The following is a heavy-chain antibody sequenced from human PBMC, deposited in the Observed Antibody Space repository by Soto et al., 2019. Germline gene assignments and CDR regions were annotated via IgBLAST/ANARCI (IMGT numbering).Heavy chain of an antibody. V-gene: IGHV4-59*01. D-gene: IGHD6-19*01. J-gene: IGHJ4*02. CDR1: GGSLNAYF. CDR3: ARGVDRQWADY. CDR2: IYYSGST. Sequence: SETLSLTCTVSGGSLNAYFWTWIRQPPGKGLEWIGYIYYSGSTNYNTSLKRRVSISLHTSKNQFSLKLSSVTAADTAVYYCARGVDRQWADYWGQGTLVTVSS.